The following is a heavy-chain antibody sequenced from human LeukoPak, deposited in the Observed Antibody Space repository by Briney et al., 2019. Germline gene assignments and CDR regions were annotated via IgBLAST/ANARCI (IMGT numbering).Heavy chain of an antibody. V-gene: IGHV4-4*07. CDR2: IYTSGIT. Sequence: SETLSLTCTVSGASISTYFGSWIPQPPGKGLEWIWRIYTSGITKYNPSLKSRVTMSVDTSKNEFSLKLSSVTAADTAVYYCARLGVELDRSRWAFFPDAFDIWGQGTMVTVSS. D-gene: IGHD1-1*01. J-gene: IGHJ3*02. CDR1: GASISTYF. CDR3: ARLGVELDRSRWAFFPDAFDI.